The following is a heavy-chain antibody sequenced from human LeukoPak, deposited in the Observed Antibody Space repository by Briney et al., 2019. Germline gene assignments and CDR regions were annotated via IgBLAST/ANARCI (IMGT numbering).Heavy chain of an antibody. J-gene: IGHJ4*02. CDR2: IWYDGTNT. V-gene: IGHV3-33*01. D-gene: IGHD5-18*01. CDR1: GFTFSRYG. CDR3: ARGMKEGYSYDMDLKWYFDY. Sequence: GALRLSCAASGFTFSRYGMHWVRQSPGKGLQWVAAIWYDGTNTYYEDSVKGRFTISRDKSKNMVYLEMNILRADDTAVYYCARGMKEGYSYDMDLKWYFDYWGQGNLVTVSS.